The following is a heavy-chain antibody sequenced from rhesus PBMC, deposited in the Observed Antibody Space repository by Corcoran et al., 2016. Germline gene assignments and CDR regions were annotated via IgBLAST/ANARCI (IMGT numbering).Heavy chain of an antibody. CDR1: GGSVSSRNW. J-gene: IGHJ6*01. CDR2: ISGSSGST. V-gene: IGHV4-65*01. D-gene: IGHD3-3*01. CDR3: ARDSNIWTGYWPDYGLDS. Sequence: QVQLQESGPGLVQPSETLSLTCAVSGGSVSSRNWWRWIRQPPGKGLEWIGYISGSSGSTYYNPSLKSRVTISTDTSKNQFSLNLSSVTAADTAVYYCARDSNIWTGYWPDYGLDSWGQGVVVTVSS.